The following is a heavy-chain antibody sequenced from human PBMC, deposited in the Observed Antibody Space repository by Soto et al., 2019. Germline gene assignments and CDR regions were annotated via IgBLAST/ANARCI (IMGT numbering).Heavy chain of an antibody. CDR1: GGSISSSSYY. Sequence: ASETLSLTCTVSGGSISSSSYYWGWIRQPPGKGLEWIGSIYYSGSTYYNPSLKSRVTISVDTSKNQFSLKLSSVTAADTAVYYCARRRSSGVFFDYWGQGTLVTVSS. J-gene: IGHJ4*02. D-gene: IGHD6-19*01. V-gene: IGHV4-39*01. CDR2: IYYSGST. CDR3: ARRRSSGVFFDY.